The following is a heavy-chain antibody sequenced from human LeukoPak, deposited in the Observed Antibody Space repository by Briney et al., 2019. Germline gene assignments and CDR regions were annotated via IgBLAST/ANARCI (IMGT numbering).Heavy chain of an antibody. V-gene: IGHV1-18*01. Sequence: GSVKVSCKASGYTFTSYDINWVRQAPGQGLEWMGWISAYNGNTNYAQKLQGRVTMTTDTSTSTAYMELRSLRSDDTAVYYCARDFRIAVAGPGYWGQGTLVTVSS. CDR3: ARDFRIAVAGPGY. J-gene: IGHJ4*02. CDR2: ISAYNGNT. D-gene: IGHD6-19*01. CDR1: GYTFTSYD.